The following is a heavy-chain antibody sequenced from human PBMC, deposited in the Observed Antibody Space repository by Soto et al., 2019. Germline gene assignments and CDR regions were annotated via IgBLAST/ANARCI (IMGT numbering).Heavy chain of an antibody. CDR1: GFTFSSYD. J-gene: IGHJ6*02. V-gene: IGHV3-13*01. Sequence: GGSLRLSCAASGFTFSSYDMHWVRQATGKGLEWVSAIGTAGDTYYPGSVKGRFTISRENAKNSLYLQMNSLRAEDTAVYYCARTTSSGYYYADYYYGMDVWGQGTTVTVSS. CDR3: ARTTSSGYYYADYYYGMDV. D-gene: IGHD3-22*01. CDR2: IGTAGDT.